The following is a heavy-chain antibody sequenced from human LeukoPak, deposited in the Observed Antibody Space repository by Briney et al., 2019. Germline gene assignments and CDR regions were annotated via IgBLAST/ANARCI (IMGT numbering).Heavy chain of an antibody. CDR3: ARQKGYSSGWYEGFDY. D-gene: IGHD6-19*01. V-gene: IGHV4-59*08. Sequence: SETLSLTCTVSGGSINSYYWSWIRQPPGKGLEWIGYIYYSGSTNYNPYLESRVTISVDTSKNQFSLKLTSVTAADTAVYYCARQKGYSSGWYEGFDYWGQGTLVTVSS. CDR2: IYYSGST. J-gene: IGHJ4*02. CDR1: GGSINSYY.